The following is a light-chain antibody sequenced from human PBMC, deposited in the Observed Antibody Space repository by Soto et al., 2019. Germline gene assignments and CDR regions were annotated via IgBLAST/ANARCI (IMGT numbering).Light chain of an antibody. CDR3: QQFSSYPLT. CDR1: QSVTSNY. CDR2: GAS. Sequence: EIVFTQSPGTLTLSPGERATLSCRASQSVTSNYLAWYQQKPGQAPRLLVYGASSRATGISDRFSGGGSGTDFTLTISRLEPEDFAVYYCQQFSSYPLTFGGGTKVDI. V-gene: IGKV3-20*01. J-gene: IGKJ4*01.